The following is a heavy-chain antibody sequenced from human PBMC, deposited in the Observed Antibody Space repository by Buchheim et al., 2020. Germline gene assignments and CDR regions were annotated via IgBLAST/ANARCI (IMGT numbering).Heavy chain of an antibody. D-gene: IGHD2/OR15-2a*01. CDR2: ISYDGSNK. J-gene: IGHJ6*02. V-gene: IGHV3-30*18. CDR1: GFTFSSYG. Sequence: QVQLVESGGGVVQPGRSLRLSCAASGFTFSSYGMHWVRQAPGKGLEWVAVISYDGSNKYYADSVKGRFTISRDNSKNKLYLQMNSLRAEDTAVYYCAKDLWDYLDYYGMDVWGQGTT. CDR3: AKDLWDYLDYYGMDV.